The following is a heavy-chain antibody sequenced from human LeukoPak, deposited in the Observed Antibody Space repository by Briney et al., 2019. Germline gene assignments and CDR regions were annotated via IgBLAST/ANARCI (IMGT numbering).Heavy chain of an antibody. Sequence: GGSLRLSCAASEFTVSSNYMSWVRQAPEKGLEWVSVIYSGGSTYYADSVKGRFTISRDNSKNTLYLQMNSLRAEDTAVYYCARSPIGDYFDYWGQGTLVTVSS. D-gene: IGHD3-10*01. CDR3: ARSPIGDYFDY. CDR2: IYSGGST. CDR1: EFTVSSNY. J-gene: IGHJ4*02. V-gene: IGHV3-53*01.